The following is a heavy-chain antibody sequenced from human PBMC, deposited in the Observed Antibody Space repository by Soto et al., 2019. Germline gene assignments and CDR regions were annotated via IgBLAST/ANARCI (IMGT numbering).Heavy chain of an antibody. D-gene: IGHD4-17*01. V-gene: IGHV3-23*01. CDR2: ISGSGGST. CDR1: GFTFSSYA. J-gene: IGHJ4*02. Sequence: EVQLLESGGGLVQPGGSLRLSCAASGFTFSSYAMSWVRQAPGKGLEWVSAISGSGGSTYYADSVKGRFTISRDNSKNTLYLQMNSLRDEDTAVYYWALVRKLREYYFDYWGQGTLVTVS. CDR3: ALVRKLREYYFDY.